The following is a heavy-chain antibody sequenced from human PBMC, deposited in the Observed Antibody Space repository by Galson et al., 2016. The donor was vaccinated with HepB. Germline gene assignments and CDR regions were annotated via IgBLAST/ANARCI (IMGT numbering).Heavy chain of an antibody. V-gene: IGHV5-51*01. CDR1: GYDFASLW. J-gene: IGHJ4*01. CDR2: IFPDDSDT. D-gene: IGHD2-8*01. CDR3: ARRGSNNGLDY. Sequence: QSGAEVKEPGESLRISCETSGYDFASLWIAWVRQKPGKGLEWMGMIFPDDSDTKYNPPFQGLAIISPDKSINTTFLQWSSLKASDTAMYYCARRGSNNGLDYWGQGTPVSVS.